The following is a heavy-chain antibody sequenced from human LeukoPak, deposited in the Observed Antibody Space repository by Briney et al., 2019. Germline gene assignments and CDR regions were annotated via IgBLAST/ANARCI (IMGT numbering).Heavy chain of an antibody. D-gene: IGHD4-23*01. CDR1: GFTFSSYS. J-gene: IGHJ4*02. CDR2: VSTGSNYI. CDR3: ARAHFPAHDYGGKGGLRENYYFDY. Sequence: GGSLRLSCTASGFTFSSYSLNWVRQAPGKGLEWVSSVSTGSNYIYYADSVKGRFTISRDNSKNTLYLQMNSLRAEDTAVYYCARAHFPAHDYGGKGGLRENYYFDYWGQGTLVTVSS. V-gene: IGHV3-21*01.